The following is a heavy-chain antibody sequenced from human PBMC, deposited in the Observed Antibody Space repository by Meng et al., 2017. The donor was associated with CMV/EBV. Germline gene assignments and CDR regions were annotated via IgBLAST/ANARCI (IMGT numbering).Heavy chain of an antibody. Sequence: GESLKISCAASGFTFSNSDMNWVRQAPGKGLEWVANIKQDGSEKYYVDSVKGRFTISRDNAKNSLYLQMNSLRAEDTAVYYCARLLYNWNDAGVDYWGQGTLVTVSS. CDR2: IKQDGSEK. V-gene: IGHV3-7*01. D-gene: IGHD1-20*01. CDR1: GFTFSNSD. CDR3: ARLLYNWNDAGVDY. J-gene: IGHJ4*02.